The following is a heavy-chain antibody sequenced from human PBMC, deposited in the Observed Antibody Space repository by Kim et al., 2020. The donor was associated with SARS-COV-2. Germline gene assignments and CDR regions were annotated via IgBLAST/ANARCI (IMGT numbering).Heavy chain of an antibody. CDR1: GFTFSSYG. CDR2: ISYDGSNK. Sequence: GGSLRLSCAASGFTFSSYGMHWVRQAPGKGLEWVAVISYDGSNKYYADSVKGRFTISRDNSKNTLYLQMNSLRAEDTAVYYCAKSPSYSSSWYLLDYWGQGTLVTVSS. J-gene: IGHJ4*02. V-gene: IGHV3-30*18. CDR3: AKSPSYSSSWYLLDY. D-gene: IGHD6-13*01.